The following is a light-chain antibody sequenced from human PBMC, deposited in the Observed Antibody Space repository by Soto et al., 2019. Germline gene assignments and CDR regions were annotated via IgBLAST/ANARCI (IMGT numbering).Light chain of an antibody. CDR1: SSDIGGYNY. V-gene: IGLV2-14*01. Sequence: QSALTQPASVSGSPGQSITISCTGTSSDIGGYNYVSWYQHHPGEAPKLMIFEVINRPSGVSTRFSGSKSGNTASLTISGLQTEDEANYYCSSYTTSSTVVFGGGTQLTVL. J-gene: IGLJ2*01. CDR3: SSYTTSSTVV. CDR2: EVI.